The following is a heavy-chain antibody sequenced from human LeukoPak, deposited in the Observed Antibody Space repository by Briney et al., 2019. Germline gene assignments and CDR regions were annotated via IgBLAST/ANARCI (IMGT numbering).Heavy chain of an antibody. CDR1: GLSFSTYS. D-gene: IGHD3-22*01. Sequence: GGSLRLSCAASGLSFSTYSMNRVRQAPGKGLEWVSSISSSSIYRYYADSVKGRFTISRDNAKKSLYLQMNSLRAEDTAVYYCARARTDSSGYYRWGNYFDYWGQGTLVTVSS. CDR3: ARARTDSSGYYRWGNYFDY. J-gene: IGHJ4*02. CDR2: ISSSSIYR. V-gene: IGHV3-21*01.